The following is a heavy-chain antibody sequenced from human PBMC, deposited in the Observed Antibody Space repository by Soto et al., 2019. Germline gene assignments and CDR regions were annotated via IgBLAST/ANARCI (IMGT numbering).Heavy chain of an antibody. J-gene: IGHJ4*02. CDR2: IYYSGST. CDR3: ARAGAHGYSSSSDFDH. CDR1: GGSISSGGYY. Sequence: SETLSLTCTVSGGSISSGGYYWSWIRQHPGKGLEWIGYIYYSGSTYYNPSLMSRVTISVDTSKNQFSLKLSSVTAADTAVYYCARAGAHGYSSSSDFDHWGQGTLVTVSS. V-gene: IGHV4-31*03. D-gene: IGHD6-6*01.